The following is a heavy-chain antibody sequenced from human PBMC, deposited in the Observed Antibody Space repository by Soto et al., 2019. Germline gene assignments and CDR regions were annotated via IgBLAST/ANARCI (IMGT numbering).Heavy chain of an antibody. CDR3: ARGVLVPAAIVYYYGMDV. CDR1: GFTFSSYA. D-gene: IGHD2-2*02. Sequence: SLRLSCAASGFTFSSYAMHWVRQAPGKGLEWVAVISYDGSNKYYADSVKGRFTISRDNSKNTLYLQMNSLRAEDTAVYYCARGVLVPAAIVYYYGMDVWGQGTTVTVSS. V-gene: IGHV3-30-3*01. J-gene: IGHJ6*02. CDR2: ISYDGSNK.